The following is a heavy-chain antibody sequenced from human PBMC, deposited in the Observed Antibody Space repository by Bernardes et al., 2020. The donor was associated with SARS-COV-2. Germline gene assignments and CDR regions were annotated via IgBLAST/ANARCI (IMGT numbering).Heavy chain of an antibody. CDR3: ARHVYSYDITGGMDV. J-gene: IGHJ6*02. Sequence: SETLSLTCSVSGDSIRTSDYYWGWIRRPPGKGLEWIGSRYRDGSTYYDPSLKSRVTISADTSKNQFSLKLTSVTSTDTAVYFCARHVYSYDITGGMDVWGHGTTVTVSS. V-gene: IGHV4-39*01. CDR2: RYRDGST. CDR1: GDSIRTSDYY. D-gene: IGHD3-9*01.